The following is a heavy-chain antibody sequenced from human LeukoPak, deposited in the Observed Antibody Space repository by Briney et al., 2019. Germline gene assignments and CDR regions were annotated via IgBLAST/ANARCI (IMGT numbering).Heavy chain of an antibody. J-gene: IGHJ4*02. D-gene: IGHD5-18*01. CDR3: ARCQTYSYGSDY. V-gene: IGHV3-7*01. Sequence: GGSLRLSCAASGFTFSSYWMSGVRQAPGKGLEGVANIKQDGSEKYYVDSVKGRFTISRDNAKNSLYLQMNSLRAEDTTVYYCARCQTYSYGSDYWGQGTLVTVSS. CDR2: IKQDGSEK. CDR1: GFTFSSYW.